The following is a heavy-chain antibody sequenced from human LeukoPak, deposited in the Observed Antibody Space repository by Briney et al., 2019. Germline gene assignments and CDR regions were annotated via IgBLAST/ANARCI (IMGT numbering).Heavy chain of an antibody. CDR2: IYYSGST. CDR1: GGSINNFY. V-gene: IGHV4-59*01. D-gene: IGHD4-17*01. Sequence: PSETLSLTCVVSGGSINNFYWNWIRQPPGKVLEWIGYIYYSGSTTYTPSLQSRVTISVDRSKNQISLKLTSVTAADTAVYYCARDLGYGDPFDYWGQGTLVTVSS. J-gene: IGHJ4*02. CDR3: ARDLGYGDPFDY.